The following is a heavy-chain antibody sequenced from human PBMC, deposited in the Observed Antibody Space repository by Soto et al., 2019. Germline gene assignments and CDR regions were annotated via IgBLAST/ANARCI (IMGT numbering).Heavy chain of an antibody. CDR1: GYTLTSYY. D-gene: IGHD3-22*01. J-gene: IGHJ4*02. V-gene: IGHV1-46*01. CDR3: ARSDNYYDSSGYYLLSY. CDR2: INPSGGST. Sequence: ASVKVSCKASGYTLTSYYMHWVRQAPGQGLEWMGIINPSGGSTSYAQKFQGRVTMTRDASTSTVYMELSSLRSEDTAVYYCARSDNYYDSSGYYLLSYCGQGTLGTVSS.